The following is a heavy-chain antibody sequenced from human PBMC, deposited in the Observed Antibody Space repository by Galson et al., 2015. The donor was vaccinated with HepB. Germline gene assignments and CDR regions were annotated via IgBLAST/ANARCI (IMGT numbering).Heavy chain of an antibody. CDR1: GDSVSSNSAA. CDR3: AREGQWLNKFVY. J-gene: IGHJ4*02. Sequence: CAISGDSVSSNSAAWNWLRQSPLRGLEWLGRTFYRSKWYNDYAISVKSRITINADTSKNQFTLQLNSVTPEDTAVYYCAREGQWLNKFVYWGQGTLVTVSS. V-gene: IGHV6-1*01. D-gene: IGHD6-19*01. CDR2: TFYRSKWYN.